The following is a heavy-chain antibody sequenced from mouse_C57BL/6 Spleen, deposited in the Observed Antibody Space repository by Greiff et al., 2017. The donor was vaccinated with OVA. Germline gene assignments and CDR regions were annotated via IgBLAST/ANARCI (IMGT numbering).Heavy chain of an antibody. J-gene: IGHJ4*01. V-gene: IGHV1-22*01. CDR1: GYTFTDYN. Sequence: EVQLQQSGPELVKPGASVKMSCTASGYTFTDYNMHWVKQSHGKSLEWIGYINPNNGGTSYNQKFKGKATLTVNKSSSTAYMQLRSLTSEDSAGYYCAEGGKYYGYDVWAMDYWGQGTSVTVSS. D-gene: IGHD2-2*01. CDR2: INPNNGGT. CDR3: AEGGKYYGYDVWAMDY.